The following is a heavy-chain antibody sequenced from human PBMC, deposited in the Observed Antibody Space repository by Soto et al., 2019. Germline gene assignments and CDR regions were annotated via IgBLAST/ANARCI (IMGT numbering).Heavy chain of an antibody. CDR3: TTRGGH. Sequence: QLVESGGGLVKPGGSLRLSCTASGFSFSDAWMSWVRQAPGKGLEWVGRVKSKADGGTTNYAAHVNGRFLVSRDDSQNRLYLEMTSLTIEDSGVYFCTTRGGHWGQGALVTVYS. D-gene: IGHD6-25*01. V-gene: IGHV3-15*06. CDR2: VKSKADGGTT. CDR1: GFSFSDAW. J-gene: IGHJ4*02.